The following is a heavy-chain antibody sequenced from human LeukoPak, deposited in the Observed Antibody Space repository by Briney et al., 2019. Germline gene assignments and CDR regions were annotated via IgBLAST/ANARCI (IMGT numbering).Heavy chain of an antibody. V-gene: IGHV3-23*01. J-gene: IGHJ4*02. Sequence: PGGSLRLSCAASGFTFSSYGMSWVRQAPGKGLEWVSTITDNGGTSYYADSVKGRFTISRDSSKNMLYLQMNSVRVEDTALYYCAKLIPYSGWPYGYWGQGTLVTVSS. CDR3: AKLIPYSGWPYGY. D-gene: IGHD5-12*01. CDR1: GFTFSSYG. CDR2: ITDNGGTS.